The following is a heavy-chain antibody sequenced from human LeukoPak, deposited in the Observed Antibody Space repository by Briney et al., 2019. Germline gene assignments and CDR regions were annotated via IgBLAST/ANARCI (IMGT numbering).Heavy chain of an antibody. J-gene: IGHJ3*02. CDR2: INPSGGST. V-gene: IGHV1-46*01. CDR3: ARVRDGYNDAYDI. CDR1: GFTFTNYN. D-gene: IGHD5-24*01. Sequence: EASVKVSFRASGFTFTNYNMHWVRQAPGQGLEGMGIINPSGGSTNYAQNFQARVTKTRDTSTSTVYMELSSLRSEDTAVYYCARVRDGYNDAYDIWGQGTIVTVPS.